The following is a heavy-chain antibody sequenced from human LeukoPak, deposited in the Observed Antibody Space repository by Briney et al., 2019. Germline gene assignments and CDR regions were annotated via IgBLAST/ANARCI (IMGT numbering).Heavy chain of an antibody. V-gene: IGHV4-34*01. J-gene: IGHJ6*03. CDR1: GGSFSGYY. CDR2: INHSGST. Sequence: SETLSLTCAAYGGSFSGYYWSWIRQPPGKGLEWIGEINHSGSTNYNPSLKSRVTISVDTSKNQFSLKLSSVTAADTAVYYCARVLQYSSSWYTEGSYYYYMDVWGKGTTVTVSS. D-gene: IGHD6-13*01. CDR3: ARVLQYSSSWYTEGSYYYYMDV.